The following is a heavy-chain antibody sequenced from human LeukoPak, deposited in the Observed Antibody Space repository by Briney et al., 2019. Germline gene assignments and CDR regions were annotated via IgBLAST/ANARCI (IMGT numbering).Heavy chain of an antibody. CDR1: GFTFSSYA. D-gene: IGHD3-3*01. Sequence: QTGGSLRLSCAASGFTFSSYAMSWVRQAPGKGLEWVSAISGSGGSTYYADSEKGRFTISRDNSKNTLYLQMNSLRAEDTAVYYCAKDWTSPYPEPVNWFDPWGRGALVTVSS. CDR2: ISGSGGST. CDR3: AKDWTSPYPEPVNWFDP. V-gene: IGHV3-23*01. J-gene: IGHJ5*02.